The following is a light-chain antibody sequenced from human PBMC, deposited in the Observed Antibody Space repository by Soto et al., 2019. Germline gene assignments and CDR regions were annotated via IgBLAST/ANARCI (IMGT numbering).Light chain of an antibody. CDR1: QSVRSDY. CDR3: QQYGSSPIT. J-gene: IGKJ5*01. V-gene: IGKV3D-20*01. Sequence: EIVFTQSPATLSLSPGERATLSCGASQSVRSDYLAWYQQKPGLAPRFLIFDASYRATGIPDRFSGSGSGTDFTLTISRXEPEDFAVYHCQQYGSSPITFGQGTRLEIK. CDR2: DAS.